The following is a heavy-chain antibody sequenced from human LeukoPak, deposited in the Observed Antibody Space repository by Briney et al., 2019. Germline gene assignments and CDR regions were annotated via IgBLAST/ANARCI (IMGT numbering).Heavy chain of an antibody. D-gene: IGHD3-10*01. Sequence: QPGRSLRLSCAASGFTFDDYAMHWVRQAPGKGLEWVSGISWNSGSIGYADSVKGRFTISRDNAKNSLYLQMNSLRAEDTALYYCAKDALWFGELLPYPDYWGQGTLVTVSS. CDR3: AKDALWFGELLPYPDY. V-gene: IGHV3-9*01. CDR2: ISWNSGSI. J-gene: IGHJ4*02. CDR1: GFTFDDYA.